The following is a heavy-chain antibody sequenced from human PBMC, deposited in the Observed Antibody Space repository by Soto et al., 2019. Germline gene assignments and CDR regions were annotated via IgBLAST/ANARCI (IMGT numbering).Heavy chain of an antibody. CDR1: GFTVSGYG. CDR2: IWNDGTEK. J-gene: IGHJ4*02. V-gene: IGHV3-33*01. Sequence: PGGSLRLSCAASGFTVSGYGMHWVRQAPGNGLEWVASIWNDGTEKFYVDFVKGRFTISRDNSKNTLYLQMNSLRAEDTAVYYCARARGIFGANDYWGQGTLVTVSS. CDR3: ARARGIFGANDY. D-gene: IGHD3-3*01.